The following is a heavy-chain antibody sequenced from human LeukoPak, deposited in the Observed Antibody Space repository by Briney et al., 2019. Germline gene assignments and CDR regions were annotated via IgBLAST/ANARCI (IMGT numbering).Heavy chain of an antibody. V-gene: IGHV3-74*01. J-gene: IGHJ4*02. CDR2: ISGHASST. D-gene: IGHD3-22*01. CDR1: GFSFSNYW. CDR3: ARGISYYERSGNHGYFDY. Sequence: PGGSLRLSCAVSGFSFSNYWMHWVRQVPGKGLVWVSRISGHASSTSYADSVKGRFTISRDNAKNTLYPQMDSLSAEDTAVYYCARGISYYERSGNHGYFDYWGQGTLVPVSS.